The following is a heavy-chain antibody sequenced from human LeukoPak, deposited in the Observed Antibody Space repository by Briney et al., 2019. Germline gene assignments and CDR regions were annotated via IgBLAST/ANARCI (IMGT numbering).Heavy chain of an antibody. CDR3: ARDKERKQQLVRPNYVDY. CDR2: ISANNGEI. D-gene: IGHD6-13*01. V-gene: IGHV1-18*04. J-gene: IGHJ4*01. CDR1: GYTFANYG. Sequence: ASVMVSCKASGYTFANYGISWVRQAPGQGLEWMSWISANNGEIRYAQNFQGRVTMTTDTSTSTAYMELRSLRSDDTAVYYCARDKERKQQLVRPNYVDYWGHVILVTVSS.